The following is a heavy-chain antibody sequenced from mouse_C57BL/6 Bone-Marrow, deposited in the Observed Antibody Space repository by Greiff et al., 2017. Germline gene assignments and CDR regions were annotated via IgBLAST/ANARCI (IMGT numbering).Heavy chain of an antibody. V-gene: IGHV5-17*01. Sequence: EVMLVESGGGLVKPGGSLKLSCAASGFTFSDYGMHWVRQAPEKGLEWVAYISSGSSTIYYADKVKGRFTISRENAKNTLFLQMTSLRSEDTAMYYCARGVSYYAMDYWGQGTSVTVSS. CDR2: ISSGSSTI. J-gene: IGHJ4*01. CDR1: GFTFSDYG. CDR3: ARGVSYYAMDY.